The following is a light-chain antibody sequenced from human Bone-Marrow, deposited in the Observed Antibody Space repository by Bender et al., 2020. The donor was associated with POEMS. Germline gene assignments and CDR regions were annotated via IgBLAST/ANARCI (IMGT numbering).Light chain of an antibody. CDR2: QET. CDR3: QAWDSSVI. J-gene: IGLJ2*01. CDR1: KLGAKF. Sequence: YELTQPPSVSVSPGQTASITCSGDKLGAKFACWYQQKPAQSPVLINYQETKRPPGSPERSSDSNSGNTATLTISGTQALDEADYYWQAWDSSVIFGGGTKLTVL. V-gene: IGLV3-1*01.